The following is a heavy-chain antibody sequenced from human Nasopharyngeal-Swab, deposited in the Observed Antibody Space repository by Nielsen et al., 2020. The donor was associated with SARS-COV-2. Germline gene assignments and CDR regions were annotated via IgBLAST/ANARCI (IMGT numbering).Heavy chain of an antibody. V-gene: IGHV4-39*02. J-gene: IGHJ2*01. CDR2: IYYSGST. CDR1: GGSISSSSYY. Sequence: SETLSLTCTVSGGSISSSSYYWGWIRQPPGKGLEWFGSIYYSGSTNYNPSLKSRVTISVDTSKNHFSLKLSSVTAADTAVYYCARAIVLYSSSWFPSGWYFDLWGRGTLVTASS. D-gene: IGHD6-13*01. CDR3: ARAIVLYSSSWFPSGWYFDL.